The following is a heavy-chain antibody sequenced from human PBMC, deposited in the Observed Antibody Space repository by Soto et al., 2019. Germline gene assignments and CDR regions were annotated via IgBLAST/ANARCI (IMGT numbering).Heavy chain of an antibody. J-gene: IGHJ4*02. Sequence: GGSLRLSCSASGFTFSSYAMHWVRQAPGKGLEYVSSISTNGGSTHYADSVKGRFTISRDNSKNTQYLQMSSLRADDTAVYYCVKGEYYYDSSGSYPFDYWGQGTLVTV. D-gene: IGHD3-22*01. V-gene: IGHV3-64D*06. CDR1: GFTFSSYA. CDR3: VKGEYYYDSSGSYPFDY. CDR2: ISTNGGST.